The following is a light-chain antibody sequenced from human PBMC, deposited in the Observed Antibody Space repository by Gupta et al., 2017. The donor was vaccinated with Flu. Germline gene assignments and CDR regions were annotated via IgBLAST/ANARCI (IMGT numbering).Light chain of an antibody. J-gene: IGKJ2*01. Sequence: SSLSASVGDRVTITCRASQTISNFVNWYQQKPGKAPKLLIYAASSLQSGVPSRFSGSGSGTDFTLTISSLQPEDFASYHCQQNDSTLMYTFGQGTKLEIK. V-gene: IGKV1-39*01. CDR1: QTISNF. CDR3: QQNDSTLMYT. CDR2: AAS.